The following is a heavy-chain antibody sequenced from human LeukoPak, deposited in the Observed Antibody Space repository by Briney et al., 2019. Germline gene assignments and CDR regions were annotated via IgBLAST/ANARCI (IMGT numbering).Heavy chain of an antibody. CDR3: AKEKGGSYPNDAFDI. D-gene: IGHD1-26*01. V-gene: IGHV3-11*04. Sequence: GGSLRLSCAASGFTFSDYYMSRIRQAPGKGLEWVSYISSSGSTIYYADSVKGRFTISRDNAKNSLYLQMNSLRAEDTAVYYCAKEKGGSYPNDAFDIWGQGTLVTVSS. CDR1: GFTFSDYY. J-gene: IGHJ3*02. CDR2: ISSSGSTI.